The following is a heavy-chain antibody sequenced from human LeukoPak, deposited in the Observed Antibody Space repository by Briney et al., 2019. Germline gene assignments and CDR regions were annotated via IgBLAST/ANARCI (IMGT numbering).Heavy chain of an antibody. CDR3: ARDAYNYYYSDY. V-gene: IGHV1-46*01. J-gene: IGHJ4*02. CDR1: GYTFTNSY. D-gene: IGHD5-24*01. Sequence: ASVKVSCKASGYTFTNSYMHWVRQAPGQGLEWMGLINPSGGTTTYAQKFQGRVTMTRDTSTSTVYMELSSLRSEDTAVYYCARDAYNYYYSDYWGQRTLVTVSS. CDR2: INPSGGTT.